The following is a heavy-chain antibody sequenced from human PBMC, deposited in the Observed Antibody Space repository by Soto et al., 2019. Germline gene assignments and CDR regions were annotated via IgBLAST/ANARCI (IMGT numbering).Heavy chain of an antibody. CDR2: IIPIFGTA. J-gene: IGHJ5*02. V-gene: IGHV1-69*01. CDR1: GGTFSSYA. CDR3: ARKGGTGAAAEYTWFDP. Sequence: QVQLVQSGAEVKKPGSSVKVSCKASGGTFSSYAISWVRQAPGQGLEWMGGIIPIFGTANYAQKFQGRVTITADESTSTAYMELSSLRSEDTAVYYCARKGGTGAAAEYTWFDPWGQGTLVTVSS. D-gene: IGHD6-13*01.